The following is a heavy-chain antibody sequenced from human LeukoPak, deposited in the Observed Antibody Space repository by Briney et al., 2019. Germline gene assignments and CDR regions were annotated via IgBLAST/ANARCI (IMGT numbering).Heavy chain of an antibody. CDR1: EGTFGAYS. CDR2: INPIFNIL. Sequence: ASVKVSCKASEGTFGAYSLDWVRQAPGQGLEWLGGINPIFNILNYAQKFRGRVTITADESTNTAYMDLSSLKYDDTAVYYCAAGRRLGELFFDYWGQGALVTVSS. CDR3: AAGRRLGELFFDY. J-gene: IGHJ4*02. V-gene: IGHV1-69*13. D-gene: IGHD3-10*01.